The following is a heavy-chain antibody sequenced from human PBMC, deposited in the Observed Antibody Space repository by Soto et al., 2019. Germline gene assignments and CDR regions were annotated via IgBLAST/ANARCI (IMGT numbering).Heavy chain of an antibody. CDR3: AKSGSSDYDYFGP. V-gene: IGHV3-23*01. D-gene: IGHD3-16*01. Sequence: EVQVLESGGNLVQPGGSLRLSCEASGFPFNNFAMNWVRQSPGKGLEWVSTVSGDGRTIHYADSVKGRFTTSRDNFENRVYLRMNIVRAEDTAIYYCAKSGSSDYDYFGPCGQGTLVTVSS. J-gene: IGHJ5*02. CDR2: VSGDGRTI. CDR1: GFPFNNFA.